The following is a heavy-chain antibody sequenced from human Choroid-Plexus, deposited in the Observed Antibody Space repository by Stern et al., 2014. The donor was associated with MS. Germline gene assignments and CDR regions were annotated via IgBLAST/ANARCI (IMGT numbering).Heavy chain of an antibody. CDR1: GGSISSNNR. CDR2: IFQRGRT. Sequence: VQLVESGPGLVKPSGTLSLTCVVSGGSISSNNRWRWVRQPPGKGLEWVGEIFQRGRTNYNPSLKSRVTISVDKPKKQFSLNLTSVTAADTAVYYCATASVAGTVIDYWGQGILVTVSS. D-gene: IGHD6-19*01. J-gene: IGHJ4*02. V-gene: IGHV4-4*02. CDR3: ATASVAGTVIDY.